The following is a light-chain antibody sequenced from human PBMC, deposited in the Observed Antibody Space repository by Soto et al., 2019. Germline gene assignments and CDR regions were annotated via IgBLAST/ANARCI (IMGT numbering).Light chain of an antibody. V-gene: IGKV3-20*01. CDR2: GTS. CDR1: QSVSSSY. Sequence: IALTQSPGTLSLSPGERATLSCRASQSVSSSYLVWYQQRPGQPPRLLIYGTSTRAAGISDRFSGSGSGTDFTLTSYRLEPGDSAVYYCQQYGTSALTFGGGTKVEIK. J-gene: IGKJ4*01. CDR3: QQYGTSALT.